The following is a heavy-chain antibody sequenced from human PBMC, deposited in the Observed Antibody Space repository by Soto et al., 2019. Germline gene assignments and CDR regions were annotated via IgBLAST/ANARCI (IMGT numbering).Heavy chain of an antibody. CDR1: GFTFSGSA. V-gene: IGHV3-73*01. Sequence: GGSLRLSCAASGFTFSGSAMHWVRQASGKGLEWVGRIRSKANSYATAYAASVKGRFTISRDDSKNTAYLQMNSLKTEDTAVYYCRSTMAKEARNDAFDIWGQGTMVTVSS. CDR3: RSTMAKEARNDAFDI. J-gene: IGHJ3*02. CDR2: IRSKANSYAT.